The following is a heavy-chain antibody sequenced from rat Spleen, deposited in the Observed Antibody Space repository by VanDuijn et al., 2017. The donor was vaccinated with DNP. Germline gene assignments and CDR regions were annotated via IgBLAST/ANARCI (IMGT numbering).Heavy chain of an antibody. CDR1: GYSITSSYR. D-gene: IGHD1-6*01. Sequence: EVQLQESGPGLVKPSQSLSLTCSVTGYSITSSYRWNWIRKFPGNKLEWMGSVNSAGSTNYNPSLKSRISITRDISKNQLFLQVNSVTTEDTATYYCARGIITTLGYWYFDFWGPGTMVTVSS. CDR2: VNSAGST. J-gene: IGHJ1*01. CDR3: ARGIITTLGYWYFDF. V-gene: IGHV3-3*01.